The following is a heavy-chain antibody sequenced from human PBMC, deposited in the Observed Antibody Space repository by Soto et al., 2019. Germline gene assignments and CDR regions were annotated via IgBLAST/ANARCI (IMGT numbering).Heavy chain of an antibody. CDR3: ARSYGSGYYYYYYMDV. V-gene: IGHV1-3*01. D-gene: IGHD6-19*01. J-gene: IGHJ6*03. Sequence: ASVKVSCKASGYTFTSYAMHWVRQAPGQRLEWMGWINAGNGNTKYSQKFQGRVTITRDTSASTAYMELSSLRSEDTALYYCARSYGSGYYYYYYMDVWGKGTTVTVSS. CDR1: GYTFTSYA. CDR2: INAGNGNT.